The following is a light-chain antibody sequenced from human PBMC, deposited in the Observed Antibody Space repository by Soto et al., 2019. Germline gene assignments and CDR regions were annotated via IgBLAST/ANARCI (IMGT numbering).Light chain of an antibody. Sequence: SYELTQPPSVSVAPGQTAIITCGGDNLQTKNVHWYQQRPGQAPVLVMYDDKKRPSGIPERFSGSSSGNLATLTLIRVESRDEADYYCQVWDTNSGAFFGGGTQLTVL. CDR1: NLQTKN. V-gene: IGLV3-21*02. J-gene: IGLJ2*01. CDR3: QVWDTNSGAF. CDR2: DDK.